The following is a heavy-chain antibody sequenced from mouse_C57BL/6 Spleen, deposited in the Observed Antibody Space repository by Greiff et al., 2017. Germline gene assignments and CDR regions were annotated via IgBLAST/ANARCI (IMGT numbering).Heavy chain of an antibody. V-gene: IGHV1-50*01. D-gene: IGHD2-3*01. CDR3: ARRYDVYFDY. J-gene: IGHJ2*01. Sequence: QVQLQQPGAELVKPGASVKLSCKASGYTFTSYWMQWVKQRPGQGLEWIGEIDPSDSDTNYNQKFKGKATLTVDTSSSTAYMQLSSLTSADSAVYYCARRYDVYFDYWGQGTTLTVSS. CDR2: IDPSDSDT. CDR1: GYTFTSYW.